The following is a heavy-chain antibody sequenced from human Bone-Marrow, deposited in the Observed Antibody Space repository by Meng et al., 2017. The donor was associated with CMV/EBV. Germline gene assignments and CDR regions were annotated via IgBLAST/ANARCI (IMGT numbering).Heavy chain of an antibody. V-gene: IGHV3-11*04. Sequence: GESLKISCAASGFTFSNAWMSWIRQAPGKGLEWVSYISSSSSTIYYADSVKGRFTISRDNAKNSLYLQMNSLRAEDTAVYYCARDAYYYGSGRGNYWGQGTLVTVSS. CDR2: ISSSSSTI. J-gene: IGHJ4*02. D-gene: IGHD3-10*01. CDR3: ARDAYYYGSGRGNY. CDR1: GFTFSNAW.